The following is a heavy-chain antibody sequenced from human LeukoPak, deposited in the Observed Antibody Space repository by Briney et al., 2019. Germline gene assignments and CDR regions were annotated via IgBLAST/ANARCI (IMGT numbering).Heavy chain of an antibody. CDR2: IIPIFGTA. Sequence: SVKVSCKASGGTFSSYAISWVRQAPGQGLEWMGGIIPIFGTANYAQKFQGRVTITADESTSTAYMELSSLRSEDTAVYYCARACGGVCCSHYYYYGMDVWGQGTTVTVSS. J-gene: IGHJ6*02. V-gene: IGHV1-69*01. D-gene: IGHD2-21*02. CDR1: GGTFSSYA. CDR3: ARACGGVCCSHYYYYGMDV.